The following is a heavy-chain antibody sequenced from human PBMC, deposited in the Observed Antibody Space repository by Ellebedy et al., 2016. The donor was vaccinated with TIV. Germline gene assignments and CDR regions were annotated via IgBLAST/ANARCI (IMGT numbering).Heavy chain of an antibody. CDR1: GGTFSSYA. J-gene: IGHJ6*02. Sequence: AASVKVSCKASGGTFSSYAISWVRQAPGQGLEWMGIINPSGGSTSYAQKFQGRVTMTRDTSTSTVYMELSSLRSEDTAVYYCARDRWQTMVREWWGMDVWGQGTTVTVSS. D-gene: IGHD3-10*01. CDR3: ARDRWQTMVREWWGMDV. V-gene: IGHV1-46*01. CDR2: INPSGGST.